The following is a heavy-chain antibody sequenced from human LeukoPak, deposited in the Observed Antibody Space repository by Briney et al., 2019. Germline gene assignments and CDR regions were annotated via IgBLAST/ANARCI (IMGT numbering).Heavy chain of an antibody. J-gene: IGHJ4*02. CDR1: GFTFSSYW. CDR2: IKQDGSEK. Sequence: GGSLRLSCAASGFTFSSYWMSWVRQAPGKGLEWVANIKQDGSEKYYGDSVKGRSTISRDNAKNSLYLQMNSLRAEDTAVYYCAKGRDGCNYWDIDYWGQGTLVTVSS. D-gene: IGHD5-24*01. V-gene: IGHV3-7*03. CDR3: AKGRDGCNYWDIDY.